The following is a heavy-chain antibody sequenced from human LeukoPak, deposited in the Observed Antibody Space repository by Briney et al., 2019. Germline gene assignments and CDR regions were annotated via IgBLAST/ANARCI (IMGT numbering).Heavy chain of an antibody. Sequence: SETLSLTCTVSGGSISSSSYYWGWIRQPPGKGLEWIGSIYYSGSTNYNPSLKSRVTISVDTSKNQFSLKLSFVTAADTAVCYCARGYCGGDCYPFDYWGQGTLVTVSS. D-gene: IGHD2-21*02. J-gene: IGHJ4*02. CDR3: ARGYCGGDCYPFDY. CDR1: GGSISSSSYY. V-gene: IGHV4-39*07. CDR2: IYYSGST.